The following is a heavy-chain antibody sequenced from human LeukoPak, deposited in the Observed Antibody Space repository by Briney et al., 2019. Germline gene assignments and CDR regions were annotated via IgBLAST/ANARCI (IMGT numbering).Heavy chain of an antibody. V-gene: IGHV1-69*02. J-gene: IGHJ4*02. CDR2: IIPILGIA. D-gene: IGHD5-24*01. Sequence: ASVKVSCKASGYTFTSYYLHWVRQAPGQGLEWMGRIIPILGIANYAQKFQGRVTITADKSTSTAYMELSSLRSEDTAVYYCAVVMATSLDYWGQGTLVTVSS. CDR3: AVVMATSLDY. CDR1: GYTFTSYY.